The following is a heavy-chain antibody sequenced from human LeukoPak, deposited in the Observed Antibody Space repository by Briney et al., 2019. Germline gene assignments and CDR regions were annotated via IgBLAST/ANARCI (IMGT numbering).Heavy chain of an antibody. J-gene: IGHJ3*02. CDR1: GFSFSNYP. Sequence: EPGGSLRLSCATSGFSFSNYPMTWVRQAPGKGLEWVSGISDSGGRAYYADSARGRFTISRDNSKNTPYLQMDSLRAEDTALYYCAKDRAGCGGDCGGDSFDIWGQGTMVTVSS. CDR2: ISDSGGRA. CDR3: AKDRAGCGGDCGGDSFDI. V-gene: IGHV3-23*01. D-gene: IGHD2-21*02.